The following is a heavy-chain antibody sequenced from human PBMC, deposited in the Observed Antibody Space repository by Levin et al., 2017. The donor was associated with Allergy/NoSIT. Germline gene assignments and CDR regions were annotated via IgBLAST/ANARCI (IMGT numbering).Heavy chain of an antibody. V-gene: IGHV3-33*01. Sequence: GGSLRLSCAASGFTFSSYGMHWVRQAPGKGLEWVAVIWYDGSNKYYADSVKGRFTISRDNSKNTLYLQMNSLRAEDTAVYYCARDGPLYCSGGSCYPDAFDIWGQGTMVTVSS. CDR3: ARDGPLYCSGGSCYPDAFDI. D-gene: IGHD2-15*01. CDR1: GFTFSSYG. J-gene: IGHJ3*02. CDR2: IWYDGSNK.